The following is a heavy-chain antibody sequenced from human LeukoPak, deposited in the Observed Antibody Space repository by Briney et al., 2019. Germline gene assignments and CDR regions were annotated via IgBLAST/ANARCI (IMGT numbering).Heavy chain of an antibody. CDR3: ARDRGYSYGYGGY. CDR1: GFTVSSYS. CDR2: ISSSSSYI. D-gene: IGHD5-18*01. J-gene: IGHJ4*02. V-gene: IGHV3-21*01. Sequence: PAGSLTLSCAVSGFTVSSYSVDWVWQAPGKGLELVSSISSSSSYIYYSDSVKGRLTISRDNAKNSLYLQMTSLRAEDTAVYYCARDRGYSYGYGGYWGQGTLVTVSS.